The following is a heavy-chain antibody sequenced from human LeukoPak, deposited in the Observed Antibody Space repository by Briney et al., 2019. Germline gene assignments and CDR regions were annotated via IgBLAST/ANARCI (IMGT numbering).Heavy chain of an antibody. D-gene: IGHD3-9*01. CDR3: ASLYQLRYPNFDY. Sequence: SETLSLTCTVSGYSISSGYYWGWIRQPPGKGLEWIGSIYHSGSTYYNPSLKSRVPISVDTSKNQFSLKLSSVTAADTAVYYCASLYQLRYPNFDYWGQGTLVTVSS. J-gene: IGHJ4*02. CDR1: GYSISSGYY. CDR2: IYHSGST. V-gene: IGHV4-38-2*02.